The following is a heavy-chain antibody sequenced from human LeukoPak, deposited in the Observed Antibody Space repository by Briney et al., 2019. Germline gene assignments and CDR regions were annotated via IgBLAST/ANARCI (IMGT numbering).Heavy chain of an antibody. CDR2: FDPEDGET. Sequence: GASVKVSCKVSGYTLTELSMHWVRQAPGKGLEWMGGFDPEDGETIYAQKFQGRVTMTEDTSTDTAYMELSSLRSDDTAVYYCARVPLTAAAPRSDYFDYWGQGTLVTVSS. CDR3: ARVPLTAAAPRSDYFDY. D-gene: IGHD6-13*01. V-gene: IGHV1-24*01. J-gene: IGHJ4*02. CDR1: GYTLTELS.